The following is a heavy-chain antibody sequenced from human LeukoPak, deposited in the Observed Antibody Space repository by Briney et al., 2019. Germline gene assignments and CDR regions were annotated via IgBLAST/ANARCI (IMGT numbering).Heavy chain of an antibody. CDR3: ARDRSGYSEYYFDY. V-gene: IGHV4-39*07. J-gene: IGHJ4*02. CDR2: IYYSGST. D-gene: IGHD5-12*01. Sequence: SETLSLTCTVSGGSISSSSYYWGWIRQPPGKGLEWIGSIYYSGSTYYSPSLKSRVTISIDKSKNQFSLSLTSVTAADTAVYYCARDRSGYSEYYFDYWGQGSLVTVSS. CDR1: GGSISSSSYY.